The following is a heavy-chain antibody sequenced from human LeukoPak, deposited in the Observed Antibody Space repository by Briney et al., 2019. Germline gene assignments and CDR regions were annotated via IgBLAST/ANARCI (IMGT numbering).Heavy chain of an antibody. CDR3: ARVESYDFWSGPANV. J-gene: IGHJ6*04. Sequence: PSETLSLTCTVSGGSISSYYWSWIRQPPGKGLEWIEYIYYSGSTNYNPSLKSRVTISVDTSKNQFSLKLSSVTAADTAVYYCARVESYDFWSGPANVWGKGTTVTVSS. CDR2: IYYSGST. V-gene: IGHV4-59*01. D-gene: IGHD3-3*01. CDR1: GGSISSYY.